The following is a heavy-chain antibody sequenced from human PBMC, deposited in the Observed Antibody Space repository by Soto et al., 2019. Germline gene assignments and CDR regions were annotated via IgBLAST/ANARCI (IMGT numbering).Heavy chain of an antibody. J-gene: IGHJ6*02. CDR3: XXXXXXXLXWXAFYGMDV. V-gene: IGHV3-30*03. D-gene: IGHD3-3*02. CDR1: GFTFSSYG. Sequence: QVQLVESGGGVVQPGRSLRLSCAASGFTFSSYGMHWVRQAPGKGLEWVAVISYDGSNKYYADSVKGRFTISRDNSKNTXYXXXXXXXXXXXAVXXXXXXXXXXLXWXAFYGMDVWGQGTTVTVSS. CDR2: ISYDGSNK.